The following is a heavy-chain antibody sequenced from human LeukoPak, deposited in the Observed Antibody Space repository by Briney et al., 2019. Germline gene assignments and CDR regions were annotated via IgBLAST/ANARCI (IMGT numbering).Heavy chain of an antibody. J-gene: IGHJ4*02. D-gene: IGHD2-2*01. Sequence: GGSLRLSCAASEFMFSIHWMTWVRQAPGKGLEWVSAISGSGGSTYYADSVKGRFTISRDNSKNTLYLQMNSLRAEDTAVYYCAKVKGYCSSTSCYGFDYWGQGTLVTVSS. V-gene: IGHV3-23*01. CDR2: ISGSGGST. CDR1: EFMFSIHW. CDR3: AKVKGYCSSTSCYGFDY.